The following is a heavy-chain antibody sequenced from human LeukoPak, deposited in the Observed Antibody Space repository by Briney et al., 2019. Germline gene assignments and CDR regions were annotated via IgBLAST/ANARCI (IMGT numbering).Heavy chain of an antibody. CDR3: ARDLDSSGWGTFDY. Sequence: GGSLRLSCAASGFTFSSYGMHWVRQAPGKGLEWVAVIWYDGSNKYYADSVKGRFTISRDNSKNTLYLQMNSLRAEDTAVYYCARDLDSSGWGTFDYWGQGTLVTVSS. V-gene: IGHV3-33*01. D-gene: IGHD6-19*01. J-gene: IGHJ4*02. CDR1: GFTFSSYG. CDR2: IWYDGSNK.